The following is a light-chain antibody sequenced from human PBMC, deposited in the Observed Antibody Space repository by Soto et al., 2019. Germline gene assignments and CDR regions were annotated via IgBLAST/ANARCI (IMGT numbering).Light chain of an antibody. V-gene: IGLV2-14*01. J-gene: IGLJ1*01. Sequence: SGLAQPSSVSGSPGQSITISCTGTSTDVGGYNYVSWYQHHPGKGPKLIIYEVNNRPSGVSDRFSGSKSGNKASLTISNLEAEDESDYYCGSYTSTDTPFVFGTGTKVTVL. CDR3: GSYTSTDTPFV. CDR1: STDVGGYNY. CDR2: EVN.